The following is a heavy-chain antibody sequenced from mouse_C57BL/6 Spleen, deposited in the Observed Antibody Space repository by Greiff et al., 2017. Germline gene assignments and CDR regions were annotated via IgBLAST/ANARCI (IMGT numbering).Heavy chain of an antibody. V-gene: IGHV1-15*01. J-gene: IGHJ3*01. Sequence: VQLQESGAELVRPGASVTLSCKASGYTFTDYEMHWVKQTPVHGLEWIGAIDPETGGTAYNQKFKGKAILTADKSSSTAYMERRSLTSEDSAVYYCTRGGVIYYGNLAWFAYWGQGTLVTVSA. CDR1: GYTFTDYE. CDR2: IDPETGGT. CDR3: TRGGVIYYGNLAWFAY. D-gene: IGHD2-1*01.